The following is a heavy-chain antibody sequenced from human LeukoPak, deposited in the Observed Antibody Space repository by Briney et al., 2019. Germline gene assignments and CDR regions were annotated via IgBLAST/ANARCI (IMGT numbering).Heavy chain of an antibody. Sequence: PSETLSLTCAVYGGSFSGYYWSWIRQPPGKGLEWIGEINHSGSTNYNPSLKSRVTISVDTSKNQFSLKLSSVTAADTAVHYCARGAVVVVPAARFRRKANLFYYWGQGTLVTVSS. CDR1: GGSFSGYY. J-gene: IGHJ4*02. CDR2: INHSGST. D-gene: IGHD2-2*01. V-gene: IGHV4-34*01. CDR3: ARGAVVVVPAARFRRKANLFYY.